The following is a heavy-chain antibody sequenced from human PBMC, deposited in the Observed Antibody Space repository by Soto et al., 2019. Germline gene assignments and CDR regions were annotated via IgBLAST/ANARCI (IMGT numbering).Heavy chain of an antibody. CDR2: ISSSGGTT. Sequence: EVQLLESGGDLVQPGGSLRLYCAASGFRFSSYDMSWVRQAPGKGLEWVSAISSSGGTTYYADSVKGRFTVYRDNSKNRLYLLMNGLRAEDTAVYFCANRDTSMVTRYYYGMDGWCQGTTVTVSS. CDR1: GFRFSSYD. D-gene: IGHD5-18*01. CDR3: ANRDTSMVTRYYYGMDG. V-gene: IGHV3-23*01. J-gene: IGHJ6*02.